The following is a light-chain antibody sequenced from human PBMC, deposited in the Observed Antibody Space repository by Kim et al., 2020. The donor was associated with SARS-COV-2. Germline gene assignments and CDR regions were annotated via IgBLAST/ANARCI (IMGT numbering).Light chain of an antibody. Sequence: VKHTRKLSSGHRSYSIAWQQQQTGKAPGNLMKLERSGSYKKGSGVPDRFAGARSGADRYLTISNLQSEDDEDYCGETWDINPGVFGGGTKVTVL. CDR3: ETWDINPGV. CDR2: LERSGSY. V-gene: IGLV4-60*03. CDR1: SGHRSYS. J-gene: IGLJ3*02.